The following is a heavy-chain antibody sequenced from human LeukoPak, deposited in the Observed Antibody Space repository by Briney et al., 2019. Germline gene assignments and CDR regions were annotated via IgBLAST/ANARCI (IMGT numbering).Heavy chain of an antibody. J-gene: IGHJ4*02. CDR1: GGTFSSYA. V-gene: IGHV1-69*05. Sequence: GASVKVSCKASGGTFSSYAISWVRQAPGQGLEWMGGIIPIFGTANYAQKFQGRVTITTDESTSTAYMELSSLRSEDTAVYYCARFITMNPGDDYWGQGTLVTVSS. CDR2: IIPIFGTA. CDR3: ARFITMNPGDDY. D-gene: IGHD3-22*01.